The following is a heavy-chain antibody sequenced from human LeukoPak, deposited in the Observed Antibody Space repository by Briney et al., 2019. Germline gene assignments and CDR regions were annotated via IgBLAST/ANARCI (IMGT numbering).Heavy chain of an antibody. CDR1: GFTFSSYA. CDR2: ISSNGGST. V-gene: IGHV3-64*01. D-gene: IGHD6-6*01. J-gene: IGHJ4*02. Sequence: GGSLRLSCAASGFTFSSYAMHWVRQAPGKGLEYVSAISSNGGSTYYANSVKGRFTISRDNSKNMLYLQMGSLRAEDMAVYYCARWGRARPFDYWGQGTLVTVSS. CDR3: ARWGRARPFDY.